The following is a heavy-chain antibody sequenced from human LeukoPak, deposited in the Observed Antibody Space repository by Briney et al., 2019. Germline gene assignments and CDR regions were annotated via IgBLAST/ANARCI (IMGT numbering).Heavy chain of an antibody. CDR1: GFTFSNAW. J-gene: IGHJ3*02. D-gene: IGHD6-6*01. CDR3: ARAWGNEYSSSSGAFDI. Sequence: GGSLRLSCAASGFTFSNAWMSWVRQAPGKGLEWVGRIKSKTDGGTTDYAAPVKGRFTISRDDSKNTLYLQMNSLRAEDTAVYYCARAWGNEYSSSSGAFDIWGQGTMVTVSS. CDR2: IKSKTDGGTT. V-gene: IGHV3-15*01.